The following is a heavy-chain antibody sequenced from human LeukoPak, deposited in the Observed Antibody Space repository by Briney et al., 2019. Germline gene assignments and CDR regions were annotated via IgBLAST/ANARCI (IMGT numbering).Heavy chain of an antibody. CDR1: GGSFSGYY. CDR3: ARVCRSPRQRDY. CDR2: INHSGST. D-gene: IGHD6-6*01. V-gene: IGHV4-34*01. J-gene: IGHJ4*02. Sequence: SENLSLTCAVYGGSFSGYYWSWIRQPPGKGLEWIGEINHSGSTNYNPSLKSRVTISVDTSKNQFSLKLSSVTAADTAVYYCARVCRSPRQRDYWGQGTLVTVSS.